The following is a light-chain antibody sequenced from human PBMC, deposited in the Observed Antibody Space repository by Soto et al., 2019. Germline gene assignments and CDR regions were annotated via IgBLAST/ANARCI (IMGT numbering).Light chain of an antibody. CDR1: ESVSSN. J-gene: IGKJ1*01. Sequence: IVMMQSPATLSVAPGESATLFCRASESVSSNLAWYQQKPGQAPRLLIYGASTRATGIPARFSGSGSGTEFTLSISSLQSEDFAVYYCLQYNKWPLAFGQGTKVEIK. CDR2: GAS. CDR3: LQYNKWPLA. V-gene: IGKV3-15*01.